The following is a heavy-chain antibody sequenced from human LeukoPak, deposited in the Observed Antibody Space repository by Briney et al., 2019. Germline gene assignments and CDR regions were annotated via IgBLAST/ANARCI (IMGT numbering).Heavy chain of an antibody. CDR3: ARHPEDCSGGSCYPNWFDP. D-gene: IGHD2-15*01. V-gene: IGHV4-34*01. CDR1: GGSFSGYY. J-gene: IGHJ5*02. Sequence: PSETLSLTCAVYGGSFSGYYWSWIRQPPGKGLEWIGEINHSGSTNYNPSLKSRVTISVDTSKNQFSLKLSSVTAADTAVYYCARHPEDCSGGSCYPNWFDPWGQGTLVTVSS. CDR2: INHSGST.